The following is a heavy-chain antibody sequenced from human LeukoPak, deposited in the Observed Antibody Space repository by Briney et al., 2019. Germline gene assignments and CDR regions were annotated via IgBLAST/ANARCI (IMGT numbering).Heavy chain of an antibody. V-gene: IGHV4-59*01. D-gene: IGHD6-13*01. CDR1: GGSISSYY. CDR2: IYYSGST. Sequence: SETLSLTCTVSGGSISSYYWSWIRQPPGKGLEWIGYIYYSGSTNYNPSLKSRVTISVDTSKNQFSLKLSSVTAADTAVYYCARASGAYSSSWYGQAYYYYYYMDVWGKGTTVTVSS. J-gene: IGHJ6*03. CDR3: ARASGAYSSSWYGQAYYYYYYMDV.